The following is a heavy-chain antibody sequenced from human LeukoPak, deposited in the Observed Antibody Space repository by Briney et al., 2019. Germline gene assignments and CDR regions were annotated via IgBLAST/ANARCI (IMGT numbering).Heavy chain of an antibody. CDR1: GFTVSRNY. Sequence: GGSLRLSCAASGFTVSRNYMSWARQAPGKGLEWVSIIHSDGSTYYADSVKGRFTISRDNSKNTLYLQMNGLRAEDTAVYYCVRVLDRFDPWGQGSLVTVSS. J-gene: IGHJ5*02. D-gene: IGHD1-1*01. CDR2: IHSDGST. CDR3: VRVLDRFDP. V-gene: IGHV3-66*01.